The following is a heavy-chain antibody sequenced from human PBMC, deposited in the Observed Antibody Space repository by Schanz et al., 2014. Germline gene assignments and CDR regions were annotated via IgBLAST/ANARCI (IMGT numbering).Heavy chain of an antibody. CDR1: TSLFSRSV. V-gene: IGHV3-30*03. Sequence: QVDLVESGGGVVQPGRSLTLSCAVSTSLFSRSVIHWVRQAPGKGLEWVAVISYDGTNEYYAESVKGRFTISRDNAKNTVYLQMNSLRTDDTAMYYCARDPNTSAWLPYFDTWGQGTLVTVSS. CDR3: ARDPNTSAWLPYFDT. CDR2: ISYDGTNE. J-gene: IGHJ4*02. D-gene: IGHD6-19*01.